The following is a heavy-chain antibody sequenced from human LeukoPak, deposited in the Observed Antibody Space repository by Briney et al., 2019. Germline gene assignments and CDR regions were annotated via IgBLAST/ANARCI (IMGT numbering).Heavy chain of an antibody. CDR2: MNPNSGNT. CDR3: ATTSGGQNWFDP. D-gene: IGHD3-10*02. Sequence: ASVKVSCKASGYTFTSYDINWVRQATGQGLEWMGWMNPNSGNTGYAQKFQGRVTITRNTSISTAYMELSSLRSEDTAVYYCATTSGGQNWFDPWGQGTLVTVSS. V-gene: IGHV1-8*03. J-gene: IGHJ5*02. CDR1: GYTFTSYD.